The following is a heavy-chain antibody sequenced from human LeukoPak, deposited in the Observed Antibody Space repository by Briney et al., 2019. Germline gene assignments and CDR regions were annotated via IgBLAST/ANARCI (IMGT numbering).Heavy chain of an antibody. CDR1: GGSISSYY. V-gene: IGHV4-59*01. Sequence: SETLSLTCTVSGGSISSYYWSWIRQPPGKGLEWIGYIYYSGSTNYNPSLKSRVTISVDTSKNQFSLKLNSVTAADTAVYYCAREEKAVLDYWGQGTLVTVSS. CDR2: IYYSGST. CDR3: AREEKAVLDY. D-gene: IGHD6-19*01. J-gene: IGHJ4*02.